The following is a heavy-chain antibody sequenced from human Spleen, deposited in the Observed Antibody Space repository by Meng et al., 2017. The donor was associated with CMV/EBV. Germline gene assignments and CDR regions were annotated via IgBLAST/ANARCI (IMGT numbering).Heavy chain of an antibody. CDR1: SSSYY. CDR2: IYFSGST. V-gene: IGHV4-39*07. D-gene: IGHD2-2*01. Sequence: SSSYYWGWLRQPPGKGLEWIGSIYFSGSTYYHPSLKSRVTISVDTSKNQFSLNLNSVTAADTAVYYCARDGGYCSSTSCLWNWFDPWGQGTLVTVSS. J-gene: IGHJ5*02. CDR3: ARDGGYCSSTSCLWNWFDP.